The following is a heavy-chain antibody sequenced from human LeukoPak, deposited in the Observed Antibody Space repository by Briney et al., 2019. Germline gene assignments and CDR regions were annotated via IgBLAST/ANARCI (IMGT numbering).Heavy chain of an antibody. Sequence: GGSLRLSCAASGFTLSSYGMHWVRQAPGKGLEWVAFIRYDGSNKYYADSVKGRFTISRDNSKNTLYLQMNSLRAEDTAVYYCVGLTTVVTLYFDYWGQGTLVTVSS. CDR3: VGLTTVVTLYFDY. J-gene: IGHJ4*02. CDR1: GFTLSSYG. CDR2: IRYDGSNK. V-gene: IGHV3-30*02. D-gene: IGHD4-23*01.